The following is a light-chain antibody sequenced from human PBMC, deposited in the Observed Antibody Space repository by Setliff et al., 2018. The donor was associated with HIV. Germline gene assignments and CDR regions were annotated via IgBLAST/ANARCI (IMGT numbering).Light chain of an antibody. Sequence: QSVLTQPASVSGTPGQSITISCTGSSSDIGTYDRVSWYQQRPDGGPRLIIYDVIHRPSGVPHRFSGSKSGNTASLTISGLQTEDEADYYCISYLSTNSYVFGTGTKVTVL. CDR2: DVI. CDR1: SSDIGTYDR. V-gene: IGLV2-14*03. J-gene: IGLJ1*01. CDR3: ISYLSTNSYV.